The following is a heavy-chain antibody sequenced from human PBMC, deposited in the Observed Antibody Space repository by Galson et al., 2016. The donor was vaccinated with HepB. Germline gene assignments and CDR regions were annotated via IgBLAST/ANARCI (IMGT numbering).Heavy chain of an antibody. CDR3: VPHGGVYRN. D-gene: IGHD2-8*01. V-gene: IGHV3-7*03. CDR1: GFNFGVQW. J-gene: IGHJ4*02. Sequence: SLRLSCAASGFNFGVQWMSWVRQAAGKGLEWVATINQGGSEGYYVDSVKGRFTISRDNAKNSLSLQMNSLRAEDTAVYYCVPHGGVYRNWGQGALVSVSS. CDR2: INQGGSEG.